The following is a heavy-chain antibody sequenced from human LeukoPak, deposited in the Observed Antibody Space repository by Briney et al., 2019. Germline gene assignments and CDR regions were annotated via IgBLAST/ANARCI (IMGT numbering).Heavy chain of an antibody. CDR2: IKEDESEK. CDR3: ARAFYGDYCYFDY. CDR1: GFTFSSSW. D-gene: IGHD4-17*01. J-gene: IGHJ4*02. Sequence: PGGSLRLSCAASGFTFSSSWMSWVRQAPGKGLEWVANIKEDESEKYYVDSVKGRFTISRDNAKNSLYLQMNSLRAEDTAVYYCARAFYGDYCYFDYWGQGTLVTVSS. V-gene: IGHV3-7*04.